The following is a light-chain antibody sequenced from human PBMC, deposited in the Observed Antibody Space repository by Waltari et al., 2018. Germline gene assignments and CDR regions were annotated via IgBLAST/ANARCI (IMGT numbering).Light chain of an antibody. CDR1: QSISRY. Sequence: VLTQSPGTLSLSPGERATLSCRASQSISRYLVWYQQKPGQPPRLLIYEASRRATGIPDRFSGSGSGTDFSLNISRLEPEDFGVYYCQNHERLPATFGQGTRVEI. J-gene: IGKJ1*01. CDR2: EAS. V-gene: IGKV3-20*01. CDR3: QNHERLPAT.